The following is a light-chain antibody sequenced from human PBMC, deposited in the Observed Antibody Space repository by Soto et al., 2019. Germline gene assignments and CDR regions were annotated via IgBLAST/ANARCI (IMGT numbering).Light chain of an antibody. CDR2: GAS. CDR1: QSVSSSY. V-gene: IGKV3-20*01. CDR3: QQYGSSPGT. J-gene: IGKJ1*01. Sequence: EIVLTQSPGTLSLSPGERATLSCRASQSVSSSYLAWYQQKPGQAPRLLIYGASIRATGIPDRFSGSGSGTDLTLTISRLEPEDFAVYYCQQYGSSPGTFGQGTKVELK.